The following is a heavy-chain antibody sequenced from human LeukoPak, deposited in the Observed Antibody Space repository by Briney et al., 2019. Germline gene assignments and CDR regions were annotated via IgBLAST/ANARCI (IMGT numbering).Heavy chain of an antibody. CDR2: ISYDESNT. CDR3: AKGGGITDYARFDY. D-gene: IGHD1-14*01. J-gene: IGHJ4*02. Sequence: GGSLRLSCAASGFTFSTYGMNWVRQAPGKGLEWVATISYDESNTYYADSVKGRSTISRDNSKNTLYLQMNSLRAEDTAVYYCAKGGGITDYARFDYWGQGTLVTVSS. V-gene: IGHV3-30*18. CDR1: GFTFSTYG.